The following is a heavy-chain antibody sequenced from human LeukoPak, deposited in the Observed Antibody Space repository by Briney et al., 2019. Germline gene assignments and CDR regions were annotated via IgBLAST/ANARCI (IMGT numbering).Heavy chain of an antibody. CDR3: ARVTTYYYDSSGPNWFDP. CDR2: IYYSGST. CDR1: GGSISSYY. D-gene: IGHD3-22*01. Sequence: SETLSLTCTVSGGSISSYYWSWIRQPPGKGLEWIGDIYYSGSTNYNPSLKSRVTISVDTSKNQFSLKLSSVTAADTAVYYCARVTTYYYDSSGPNWFDPWGQGTLVTVSS. V-gene: IGHV4-59*01. J-gene: IGHJ5*02.